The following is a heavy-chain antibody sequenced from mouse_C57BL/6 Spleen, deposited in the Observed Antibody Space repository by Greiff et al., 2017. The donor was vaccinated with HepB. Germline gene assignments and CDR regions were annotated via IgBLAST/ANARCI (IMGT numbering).Heavy chain of an antibody. J-gene: IGHJ4*01. CDR2: IDPTSGGT. V-gene: IGHV1-72*01. D-gene: IGHD1-1*01. Sequence: VQLQQSGAELVKPGASVTLSCKASGFTFTSYWMHWVKQRPGRGLEWIGRIDPTSGGTKYNEKFKSKAALTVDKPSSTAYMQLSILTSEDSAVYYCARSCITTGVYYAMDYWGQGTSVTVSS. CDR1: GFTFTSYW. CDR3: ARSCITTGVYYAMDY.